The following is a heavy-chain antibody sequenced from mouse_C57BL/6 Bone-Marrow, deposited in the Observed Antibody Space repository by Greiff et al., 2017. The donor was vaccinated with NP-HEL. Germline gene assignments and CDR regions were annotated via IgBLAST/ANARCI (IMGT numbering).Heavy chain of an antibody. CDR1: GYTFTSYW. V-gene: IGHV1-7*01. Sequence: VQLQQSGAELAKPGASVKLSCKASGYTFTSYWMHWVKQRPGQGLEWIGYINPSSGYTKYNQKFKDKATLTADKSSSTAYMQLSSLTYEDSAVYYGARYSTTVVEKNYYAMDYWGQGTSVTVSS. D-gene: IGHD1-1*01. CDR3: ARYSTTVVEKNYYAMDY. J-gene: IGHJ4*01. CDR2: INPSSGYT.